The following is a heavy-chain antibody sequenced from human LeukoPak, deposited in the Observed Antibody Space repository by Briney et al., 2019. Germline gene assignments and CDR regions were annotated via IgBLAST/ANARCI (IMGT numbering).Heavy chain of an antibody. Sequence: SETLSLTCSVSGGSISSYYWSWIRQPAGKGLEWIGRIYTSGSTNYNPSLKSRVTISVDTSNNQFSLKLSSVTAADTAVYYCAREENYYDSRFDYWGQGTLVTVSS. CDR3: AREENYYDSRFDY. V-gene: IGHV4-4*07. J-gene: IGHJ4*02. CDR2: IYTSGST. D-gene: IGHD3-22*01. CDR1: GGSISSYY.